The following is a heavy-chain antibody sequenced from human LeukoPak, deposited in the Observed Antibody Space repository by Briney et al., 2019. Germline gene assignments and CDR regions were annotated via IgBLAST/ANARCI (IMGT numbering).Heavy chain of an antibody. V-gene: IGHV3-21*01. D-gene: IGHD2-15*01. CDR1: GFTFSSYS. Sequence: GGSLRLSCAASGFTFSSYSMNWVRQAPGKGLEWVSSISSSSSYIYYADSVKGRFTISRDNAKNSLYLQMNSLRAEDTAVCYCAREILVSRGFDPWGQGTLVTVSS. CDR3: AREILVSRGFDP. CDR2: ISSSSSYI. J-gene: IGHJ5*02.